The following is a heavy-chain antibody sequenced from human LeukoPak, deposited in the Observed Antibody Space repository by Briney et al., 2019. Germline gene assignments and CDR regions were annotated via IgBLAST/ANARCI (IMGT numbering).Heavy chain of an antibody. J-gene: IGHJ4*02. V-gene: IGHV3-7*01. CDR3: AKYPGMGDPFDY. CDR2: IKQDGSDK. CDR1: GFTFTKYW. Sequence: GDSLRLSCAASGFTFTKYWMTWVRQAPGKGLEWVGNIKQDGSDKNYMDSVKGRFTISRDNSKNTLYLQMNSLRAEDTAVYYCAKYPGMGDPFDYWGQGTLVTVSS. D-gene: IGHD2-21*02.